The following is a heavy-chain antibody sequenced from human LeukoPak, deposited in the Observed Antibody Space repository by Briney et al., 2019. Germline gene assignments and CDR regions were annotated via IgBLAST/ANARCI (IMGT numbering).Heavy chain of an antibody. CDR1: GFTFSDYY. V-gene: IGHV3-72*01. CDR3: ARMKTSSWDY. J-gene: IGHJ4*02. D-gene: IGHD6-13*01. CDR2: IRYKANSYTT. Sequence: GGSLRLSCAASGFTFSDYYMGWVRQAPGKGLEWVGLIRYKANSYTTEYAASVKGRFTISRDDSRNSLYLQMNSLKTEDTAVYYCARMKTSSWDYWGQGTLVTVSS.